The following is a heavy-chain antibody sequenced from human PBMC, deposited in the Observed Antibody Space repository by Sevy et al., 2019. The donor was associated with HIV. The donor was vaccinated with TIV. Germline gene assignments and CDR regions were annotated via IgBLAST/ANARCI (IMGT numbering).Heavy chain of an antibody. V-gene: IGHV3-30*18. J-gene: IGHJ3*02. CDR1: GFTFSNYG. CDR3: ANDPVFGLLIHKGQDSLHI. CDR2: ISYDASNK. Sequence: GGSLRLSCEASGFTFSNYGMHWVRQAPGKGLEWVALISYDASNKYYGDSINGRFTISRDNSKNTLYLQMNSLRGEDTAVYYCANDPVFGLLIHKGQDSLHIWGQGTMVTVSS. D-gene: IGHD3-3*01.